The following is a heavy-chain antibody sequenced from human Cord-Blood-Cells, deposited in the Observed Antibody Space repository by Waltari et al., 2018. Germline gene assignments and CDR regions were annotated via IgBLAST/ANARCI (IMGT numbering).Heavy chain of an antibody. CDR2: INHSGST. CDR3: ASSGSSSSYYYYMDV. Sequence: QVQLQQWGAGLLKPSETLSLTCAVYGGSFSGYYWTWIRPAPGKGLEWIGEINHSGSTNYNPSLKSRVTISVDTSKNQFSLKLSSVTAADTAVYYCASSGSSSSYYYYMDVWGKGTTVTVSS. V-gene: IGHV4-34*01. CDR1: GGSFSGYY. D-gene: IGHD6-6*01. J-gene: IGHJ6*03.